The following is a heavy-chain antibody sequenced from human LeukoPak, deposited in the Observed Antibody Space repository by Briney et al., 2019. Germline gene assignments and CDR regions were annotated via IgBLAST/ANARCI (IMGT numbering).Heavy chain of an antibody. Sequence: EASVKVSCKASGYTFMGYYIHWVRQAPGQGLEWMGWINPKSGGTNYAQKFQGWVTVTRDTSISTAYMELRRLTSDDTAVYYCARDSAAAGTKNAFDIWGQGTMVTVSS. CDR1: GYTFMGYY. CDR3: ARDSAAAGTKNAFDI. D-gene: IGHD6-13*01. J-gene: IGHJ3*02. CDR2: INPKSGGT. V-gene: IGHV1-2*04.